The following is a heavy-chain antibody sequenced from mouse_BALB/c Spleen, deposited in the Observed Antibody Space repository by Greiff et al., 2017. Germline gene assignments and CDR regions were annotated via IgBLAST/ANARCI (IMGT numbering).Heavy chain of an antibody. CDR1: GFTFSSYA. J-gene: IGHJ3*01. V-gene: IGHV5-9-1*01. CDR2: ISSGGSYT. Sequence: EVMLVESGGDLVKPGGSLKLSCAASGFTFSSYAMSWVRQTPEKRLEWVATISSGGSYTYYPDSVKGRFTISRDNAKNTLYLQMSSLRSEDTAMYYCASSGYGTPFAYWGQGTLVTVSA. CDR3: ASSGYGTPFAY. D-gene: IGHD3-1*01.